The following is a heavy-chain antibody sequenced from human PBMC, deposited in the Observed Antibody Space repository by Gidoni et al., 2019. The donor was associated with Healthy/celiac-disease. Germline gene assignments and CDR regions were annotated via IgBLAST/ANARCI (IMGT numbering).Heavy chain of an antibody. D-gene: IGHD5-12*01. CDR2: ISYDGSNK. V-gene: IGHV3-30-3*01. Sequence: QVQLVESGGGVVQPGRSLRLSCAASGFTFSSYAMHWVRQAPGKGLEWVAVISYDGSNKDDADSVKGRFTISRDNSKNTLYLQMNSLRAEDTAVYYCAGGGYRPPHYYMDVWGKGTTVTVSS. CDR3: AGGGYRPPHYYMDV. CDR1: GFTFSSYA. J-gene: IGHJ6*03.